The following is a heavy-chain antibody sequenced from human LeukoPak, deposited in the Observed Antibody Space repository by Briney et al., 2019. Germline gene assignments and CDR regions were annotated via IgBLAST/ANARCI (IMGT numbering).Heavy chain of an antibody. CDR1: GGSISSGSYY. CDR3: ARGLSAAAHDY. CDR2: IYTSGST. J-gene: IGHJ4*02. D-gene: IGHD6-13*01. V-gene: IGHV4-61*02. Sequence: SETLSLTCTVSGGSISSGSYYWSWIRQPAGKGLEWIGRIYTSGSTNYNPSLKSRVTISVDTSKNQFSLKLSSVTAADTAVYYCARGLSAAAHDYWGQGTLVTVSS.